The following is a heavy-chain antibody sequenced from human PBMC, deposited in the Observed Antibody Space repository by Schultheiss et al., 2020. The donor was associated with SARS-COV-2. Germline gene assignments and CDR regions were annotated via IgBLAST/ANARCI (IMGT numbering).Heavy chain of an antibody. Sequence: SCTVSGGSISSYYWSWIRQPPGKGLEWIGYIYYSGSTNYNPSLKSRVTISVDTSKNQFSLKLSSVTAADTAVYYCASTLGPYCSSTSCYDRGDVWGKGTTVTVSS. J-gene: IGHJ6*04. CDR3: ASTLGPYCSSTSCYDRGDV. CDR1: GGSISSYY. V-gene: IGHV4-59*01. CDR2: IYYSGST. D-gene: IGHD2-2*01.